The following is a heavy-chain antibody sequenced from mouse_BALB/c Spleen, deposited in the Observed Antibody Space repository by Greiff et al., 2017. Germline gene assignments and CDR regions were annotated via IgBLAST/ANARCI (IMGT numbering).Heavy chain of an antibody. CDR1: GYTFTSYW. CDR2: INPSTGYT. CDR3: ASYDYDGYYFDY. J-gene: IGHJ2*01. V-gene: IGHV1-7*01. D-gene: IGHD2-4*01. Sequence: QVQLQQSGAELAKPGASVKMSCKASGYTFTSYWMHWVKQRPGQGLEWIGYINPSTGYTEYNQKFKDKATLTADKSSSTAYMQLSSLTSEDSAVYYCASYDYDGYYFDYWGQGTTLTVSS.